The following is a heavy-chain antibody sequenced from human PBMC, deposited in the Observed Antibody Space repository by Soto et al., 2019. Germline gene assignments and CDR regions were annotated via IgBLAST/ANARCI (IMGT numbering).Heavy chain of an antibody. CDR3: VKDGEAYNGVWDYYDH. V-gene: IGHV3-23*01. D-gene: IGHD1-1*01. J-gene: IGHJ4*02. Sequence: EVQLLEPGGGLVQPGGSLRLSCAASGFTFRNYAMTWFRQAPGKGLEWVSGISGGGDETYNADSVKGRFNISRDNSKNTLYLQMNSLRAEDTVIYYCVKDGEAYNGVWDYYDHWGQGNQITVSS. CDR1: GFTFRNYA. CDR2: ISGGGDET.